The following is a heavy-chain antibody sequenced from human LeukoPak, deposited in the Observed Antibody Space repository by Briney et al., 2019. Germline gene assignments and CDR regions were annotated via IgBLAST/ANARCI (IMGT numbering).Heavy chain of an antibody. CDR3: ARGGGRIAVAGTVDY. CDR1: GGSFSGYY. V-gene: IGHV4-38-2*01. D-gene: IGHD6-19*01. CDR2: IYHSGST. J-gene: IGHJ4*02. Sequence: KPSETLSLTCAVYGGSFSGYYWGWIRQPPGKGLEWIGSIYHSGSTYYNPSLKSRVTISVDTSKNQFSLKLSSATAADTAVYYCARGGGRIAVAGTVDYWGQGTLVTVSS.